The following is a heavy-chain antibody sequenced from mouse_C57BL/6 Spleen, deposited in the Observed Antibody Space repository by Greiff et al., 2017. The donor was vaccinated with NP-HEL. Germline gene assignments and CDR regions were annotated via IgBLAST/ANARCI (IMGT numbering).Heavy chain of an antibody. CDR2: IDPSDSYT. D-gene: IGHD1-1*01. V-gene: IGHV1-50*01. CDR1: GYTFTSYW. J-gene: IGHJ4*01. Sequence: QVQLKQPGAELVKPGASVKLSCKASGYTFTSYWMQWVKQRPGQGLEWIGEIDPSDSYTNYNQKFKGKATLTVDTSSSTAYMQLSSLTSEDSAVYYCARLFGGSSYSFMDYWGQGTSVTVSS. CDR3: ARLFGGSSYSFMDY.